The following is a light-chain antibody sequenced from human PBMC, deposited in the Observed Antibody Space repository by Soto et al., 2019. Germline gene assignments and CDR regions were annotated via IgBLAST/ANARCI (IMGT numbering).Light chain of an antibody. CDR2: WAS. V-gene: IGKV4-1*01. CDR1: QSVLYSSNNMNY. Sequence: DIVMTQSPDSLAVSLGERATINCKSSQSVLYSSNNMNYLAWYQQKPGQPPKLLIYWASTRESGVPDRFSGSGSGADFTLTISSLQAEDWEVYYCQQDVSTPLTFGQGTKLEIK. CDR3: QQDVSTPLT. J-gene: IGKJ2*01.